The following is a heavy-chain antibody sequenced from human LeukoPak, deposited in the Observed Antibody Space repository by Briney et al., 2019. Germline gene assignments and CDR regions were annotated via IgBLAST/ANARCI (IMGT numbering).Heavy chain of an antibody. CDR3: ARSGLTTVLYLD. V-gene: IGHV4-34*01. CDR1: GGSFTKYY. Sequence: PSETLSLTCGVSGGSFTKYYWSWNRQPPGKGLEWTGEINRSGSTNYNPSLKSRVTISVDTSKNQFSLKLTSVTAADTAVYFCARSGLTTVLYLDWGQGTLVTVSS. J-gene: IGHJ4*02. CDR2: INRSGST. D-gene: IGHD4-11*01.